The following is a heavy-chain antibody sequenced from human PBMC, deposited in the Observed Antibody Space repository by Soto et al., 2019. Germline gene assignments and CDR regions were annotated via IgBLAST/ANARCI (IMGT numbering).Heavy chain of an antibody. CDR2: IYSCGST. J-gene: IGHJ3*02. V-gene: IGHV3-53*02. D-gene: IGHD2-2*01. CDR3: ARGEPAASAFDI. Sequence: EVQLVETGGGLIQPGGSLRLSCAASGFTVSSNYMSWVRQAPGKGLEWVSVIYSCGSTYYADSVKVRFTIPRDNSKNTLYLQMNSLRAEDTAVYYCARGEPAASAFDIWGQGTMVTVSS. CDR1: GFTVSSNY.